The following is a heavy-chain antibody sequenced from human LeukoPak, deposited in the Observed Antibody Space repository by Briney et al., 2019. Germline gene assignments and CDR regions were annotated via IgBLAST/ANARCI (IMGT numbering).Heavy chain of an antibody. J-gene: IGHJ4*02. CDR2: IYHSGST. CDR1: GGSISSSYW. V-gene: IGHV4-4*02. Sequence: SETLSLTCAVSGGSISSSYWWSWVRQPPGKGLEWIGEIYHSGSTNYNQSLKSRVAMSVGKSKSQFSLMLSSVTAADTAVYYCARWATGIDYWGQGILVTVSS. CDR3: ARWATGIDY.